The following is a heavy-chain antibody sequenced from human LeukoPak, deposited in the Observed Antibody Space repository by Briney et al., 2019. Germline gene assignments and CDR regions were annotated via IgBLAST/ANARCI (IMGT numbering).Heavy chain of an antibody. CDR1: GYTFTTYD. J-gene: IGHJ6*02. D-gene: IGHD3-22*01. Sequence: ASVKVSCKVSGYTFTTYDINWVRQATGQGLEWMGWMDPNSGNTGYAQKFQGRVTMTRNTSIRTAYMELSSLRSEDTAVYYCARTYYYDSADFRILYGMDVWGQGTTVTVSS. CDR3: ARTYYYDSADFRILYGMDV. V-gene: IGHV1-8*01. CDR2: MDPNSGNT.